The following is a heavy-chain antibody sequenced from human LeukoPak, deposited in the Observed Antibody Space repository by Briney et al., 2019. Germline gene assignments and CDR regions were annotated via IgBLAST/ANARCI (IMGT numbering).Heavy chain of an antibody. Sequence: ASVKVSCKVSGYTLTELSMHWVRQAPGKGLEWMGGFDPEDGETIYAQKFQGRVTMTEDTSTDTAYMELSSLRSEDTAVYYCATVSRSSGYYPYYFDYWGQGTLVTVPS. D-gene: IGHD3-22*01. CDR2: FDPEDGET. J-gene: IGHJ4*02. CDR3: ATVSRSSGYYPYYFDY. CDR1: GYTLTELS. V-gene: IGHV1-24*01.